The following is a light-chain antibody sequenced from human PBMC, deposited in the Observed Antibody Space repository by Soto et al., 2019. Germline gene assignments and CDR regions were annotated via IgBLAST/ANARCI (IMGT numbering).Light chain of an antibody. CDR3: QQYNNWPQT. J-gene: IGKJ1*01. V-gene: IGKV1-27*01. CDR1: QGISNY. Sequence: DSQMTQSPSSLSASVGYRVTITCRASQGISNYLAWYQQKPGKVPKLLIYAASTLQSGVPARFSGSGSGTDFTLTISGLQSEDFAVYYCQQYNNWPQTFAQGTKVDIK. CDR2: AAS.